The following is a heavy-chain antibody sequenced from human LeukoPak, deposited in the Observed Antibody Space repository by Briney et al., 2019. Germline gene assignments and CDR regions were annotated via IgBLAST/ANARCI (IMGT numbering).Heavy chain of an antibody. CDR1: GGSISSYF. CDR3: ARDRGPPGYFDY. J-gene: IGHJ4*02. CDR2: IHDSGSS. V-gene: IGHV4-59*01. Sequence: KPPETLSLTCTVSGGSISSYFWSWLRQPPGKGLEWIGYIHDSGSSNYNPSLKSRVTISVDTSKNQFSLKLSSVTAADTAVYYCARDRGPPGYFDYWAREPWSPSPQ. D-gene: IGHD3-10*01.